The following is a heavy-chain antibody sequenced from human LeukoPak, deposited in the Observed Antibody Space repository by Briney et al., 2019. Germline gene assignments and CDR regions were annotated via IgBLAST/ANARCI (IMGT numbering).Heavy chain of an antibody. D-gene: IGHD3-10*01. J-gene: IGHJ6*02. CDR3: ARGAQRFGEYHYGMDV. V-gene: IGHV4-31*03. Sequence: SQTLSLTCTVSGGSISSGGYYWSWLRQHPGKGLEWIGYIYYSGSTYYNPSLKSRATISVDTSKNQFSLKLSSVTAADTAVYYCARGAQRFGEYHYGMDVWGQGTTVTVSS. CDR2: IYYSGST. CDR1: GGSISSGGYY.